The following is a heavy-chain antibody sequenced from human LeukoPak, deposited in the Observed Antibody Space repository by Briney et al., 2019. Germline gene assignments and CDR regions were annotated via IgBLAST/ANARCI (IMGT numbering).Heavy chain of an antibody. CDR1: GFTFSSYS. V-gene: IGHV3-21*01. Sequence: GGSLRLSCAASGFTFSSYSMNWVRQAPGKGLEWVSSISSSSSYIYYADSVKGRFTISRDNAKNSLYLQMNSLRAEDTAVYYCARGLVTMVRGVINYYYYGMDVWGRGTTVTVSS. CDR3: ARGLVTMVRGVINYYYYGMDV. J-gene: IGHJ6*02. D-gene: IGHD3-10*01. CDR2: ISSSSSYI.